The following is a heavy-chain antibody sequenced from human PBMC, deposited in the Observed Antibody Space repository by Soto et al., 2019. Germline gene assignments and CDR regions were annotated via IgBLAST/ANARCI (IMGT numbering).Heavy chain of an antibody. CDR2: IYLSGSP. D-gene: IGHD3-10*01. Sequence: SETLSLTCAVSGDSISSGSYSWSWIRQPPGKGLEWIGYIYLSGSPYYNPSLKSRVTMSIDRSKNQFSLKLSSVTAADTAVYYCARDIYGSGANWFDPWGQGTLVTVS. V-gene: IGHV4-30-2*01. CDR3: ARDIYGSGANWFDP. CDR1: GDSISSGSYS. J-gene: IGHJ5*02.